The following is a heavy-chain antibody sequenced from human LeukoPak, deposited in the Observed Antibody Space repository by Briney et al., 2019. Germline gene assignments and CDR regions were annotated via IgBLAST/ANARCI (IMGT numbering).Heavy chain of an antibody. CDR3: ARVGSRGFLGVGY. D-gene: IGHD3-3*01. Sequence: ASVTVSCKASGYTFTGYYMHWVRQAPGQGLEWMGWINPNSGGTNYAQKFQGRVTMTRDTSISTAYMELSRLRSDDTAVYYCARVGSRGFLGVGYWGQGTLVTVSS. CDR1: GYTFTGYY. V-gene: IGHV1-2*02. J-gene: IGHJ4*02. CDR2: INPNSGGT.